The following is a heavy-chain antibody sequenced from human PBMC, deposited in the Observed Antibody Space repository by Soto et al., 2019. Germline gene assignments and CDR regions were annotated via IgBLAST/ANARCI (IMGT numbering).Heavy chain of an antibody. V-gene: IGHV3-15*01. CDR1: GFTFSNAW. Sequence: LRLSCAASGFTFSNAWMSWVRQAPGKGLEWVGRIKSKTDGGTTDYAAPVKGRFTISRDDSKNTLYLQMNSLKTEDTAVYYCTTELLWFGELLGSYYYYGMDVWGQGTTVTVSS. D-gene: IGHD3-10*01. CDR3: TTELLWFGELLGSYYYYGMDV. J-gene: IGHJ6*02. CDR2: IKSKTDGGTT.